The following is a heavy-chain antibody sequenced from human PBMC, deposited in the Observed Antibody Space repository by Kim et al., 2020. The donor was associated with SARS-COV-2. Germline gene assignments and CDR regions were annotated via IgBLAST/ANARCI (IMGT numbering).Heavy chain of an antibody. D-gene: IGHD1-26*01. CDR3: ARFSGSYYLGSDY. Sequence: YAQKFQGRVTVPADESTSTAYMELSSLRSEDTAVYYCARFSGSYYLGSDYWGQGTLVTVSS. V-gene: IGHV1-69*01. J-gene: IGHJ4*02.